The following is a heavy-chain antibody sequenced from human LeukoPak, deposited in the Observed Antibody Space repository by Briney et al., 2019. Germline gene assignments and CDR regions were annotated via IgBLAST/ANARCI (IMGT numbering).Heavy chain of an antibody. Sequence: ETLSLTCTVSGGSISTSDRYWGWVRQAPGKGLEWVSVIYSGGSTYYADSVKGRFTISRDNSKNTLYLQMNSLRAEDTAVYYCARGIAAAGPFYYYYYYMDVWGKGTTVTISS. D-gene: IGHD6-13*01. CDR1: GGSISTSDRY. V-gene: IGHV3-53*01. J-gene: IGHJ6*03. CDR3: ARGIAAAGPFYYYYYYMDV. CDR2: IYSGGST.